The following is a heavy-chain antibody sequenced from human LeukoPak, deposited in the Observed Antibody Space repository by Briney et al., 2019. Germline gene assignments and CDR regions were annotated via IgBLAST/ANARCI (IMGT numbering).Heavy chain of an antibody. CDR2: ISAYNGNT. Sequence: GSVKVSCKASGYTFTSYGISWVRQGPGQGLEWMGWISAYNGNTNYAQKLQGRVTMTTDTSTSTAYAELRSLRSDDTAVYYCARAGYTVTIDYWGQGTLVTVSS. J-gene: IGHJ4*02. V-gene: IGHV1-18*01. CDR1: GYTFTSYG. CDR3: ARAGYTVTIDY. D-gene: IGHD4-11*01.